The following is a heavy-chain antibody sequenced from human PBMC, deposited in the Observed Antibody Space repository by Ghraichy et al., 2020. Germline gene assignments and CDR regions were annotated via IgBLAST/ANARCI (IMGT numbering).Heavy chain of an antibody. CDR1: GFTFSSYA. Sequence: GESLNISCAASGFTFSSYAISWVRQAPGKGLEWVSAISGSGGSTYYADSVKRRFTISRDNSKNTLYLQMDSLRAEDTAVYYCAKISVAGTREWFDPWCQSPLVTVSS. CDR3: AKISVAGTREWFDP. CDR2: ISGSGGST. J-gene: IGHJ5*02. V-gene: IGHV3-23*01. D-gene: IGHD6-19*01.